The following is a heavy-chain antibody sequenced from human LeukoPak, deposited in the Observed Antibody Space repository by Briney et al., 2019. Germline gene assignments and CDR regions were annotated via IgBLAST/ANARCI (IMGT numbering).Heavy chain of an antibody. J-gene: IGHJ4*02. CDR1: GFSFTSHS. CDR2: ISSESGTK. Sequence: GGSLRLSCVASGFSFTSHSMNWVRQAPGKGLEWVSYISSESGTKYHADSVKGRFTISRDNAKNSLYLQMNSLRAEDTAVYYCARDVHDYDSSGYYRFDYWGQGTVVTVSS. CDR3: ARDVHDYDSSGYYRFDY. V-gene: IGHV3-48*04. D-gene: IGHD3-22*01.